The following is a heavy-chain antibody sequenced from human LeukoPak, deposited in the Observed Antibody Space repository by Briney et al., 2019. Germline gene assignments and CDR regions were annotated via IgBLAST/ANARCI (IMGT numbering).Heavy chain of an antibody. V-gene: IGHV1-18*01. J-gene: IGHJ3*01. CDR1: GYTFPNYD. Sequence: GASVKVSCKTSGYTFPNYDIYWVRQAPGQGLECMGWISAYNGDTRYAQILQGRFTVTTDTSTSTAYMELRSLTYDDTAVYYCARAGYCGDAGCRGGSAFDVWGQGTMVTVSS. CDR2: ISAYNGDT. CDR3: ARAGYCGDAGCRGGSAFDV. D-gene: IGHD2-21*01.